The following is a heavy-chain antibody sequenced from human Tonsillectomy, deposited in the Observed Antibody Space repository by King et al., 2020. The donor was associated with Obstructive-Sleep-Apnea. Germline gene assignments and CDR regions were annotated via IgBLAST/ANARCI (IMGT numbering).Heavy chain of an antibody. CDR3: TTRLNGGSGSKTSIRFDY. Sequence: VQLVESGGGLVKPGGSLRLSCAASGFTFSNAWMSWVRQAPGKGLEWVGRIKSKTDGGTTDYAAPVKGRFTISRDDSKNTLYLQMNSLKTEDTAVYYCTTRLNGGSGSKTSIRFDYWGQGTLVTVSS. J-gene: IGHJ4*02. D-gene: IGHD3-10*01. CDR2: IKSKTDGGTT. CDR1: GFTFSNAW. V-gene: IGHV3-15*01.